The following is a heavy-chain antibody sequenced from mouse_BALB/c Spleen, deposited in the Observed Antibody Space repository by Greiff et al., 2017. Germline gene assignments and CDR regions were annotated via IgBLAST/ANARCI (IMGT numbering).Heavy chain of an antibody. Sequence: VQLQQSGAELVRPGVSVKISCKGSGYTFTDYAMHWVKQSHAKSLEWIGVISTYYGDASYNQKFKGKATMTVDKSSSTAYMELARLTSEDSAIYYCARQVYGSSYLYYFDYWGQGTTLTVSS. D-gene: IGHD1-1*01. CDR1: GYTFTDYA. V-gene: IGHV1S137*01. J-gene: IGHJ2*01. CDR2: ISTYYGDA. CDR3: ARQVYGSSYLYYFDY.